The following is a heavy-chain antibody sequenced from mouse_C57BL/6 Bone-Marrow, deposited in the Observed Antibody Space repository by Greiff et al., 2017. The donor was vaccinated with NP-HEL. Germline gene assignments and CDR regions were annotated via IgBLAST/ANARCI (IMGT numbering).Heavy chain of an antibody. D-gene: IGHD1-1*01. CDR3: VRDRWYYGSSPYFDY. CDR2: IRSKSSNYAT. V-gene: IGHV10-3*01. CDR1: GFTFNTYA. Sequence: EVQLVESGGGLVQPKGSLKLSCAASGFTFNTYAMHWVRQAPGKGLEWVARIRSKSSNYATYYADSVKDRFTISRDDSQSMLYLQMNNLKTEDTAMYYGVRDRWYYGSSPYFDYWGQGTTLTVSS. J-gene: IGHJ2*01.